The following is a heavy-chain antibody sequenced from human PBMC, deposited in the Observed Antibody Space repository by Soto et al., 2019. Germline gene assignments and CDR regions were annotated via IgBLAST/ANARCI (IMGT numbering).Heavy chain of an antibody. CDR1: GYTFTGYY. CDR3: ARDSDSLAGMDV. CDR2: INPNSGGT. D-gene: IGHD5-18*01. J-gene: IGHJ6*02. Sequence: ASVKVSCKASGYTFTGYYMHWVRQAPGQGLEWMGWINPNSGGTDYAQKFQGWVTMTRDTSISTAYMELSRLRSDDTAVYYCARDSDSLAGMDVWGQGTTVTVSS. V-gene: IGHV1-2*04.